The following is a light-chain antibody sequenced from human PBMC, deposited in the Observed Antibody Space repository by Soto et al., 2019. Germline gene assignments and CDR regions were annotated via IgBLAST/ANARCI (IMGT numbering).Light chain of an antibody. CDR2: DVS. CDR1: SSDVGGYDY. Sequence: QSALTQPRSVSGSPGQSVAISCTGTSSDVGGYDYVSWFQQHPGKAPKLMIYDVSKRPSGVPDRFSGSKSGNTASLTNSGLQAEDEADYYCCSYAGSPYVVGTGTKLTVL. J-gene: IGLJ1*01. CDR3: CSYAGSPYV. V-gene: IGLV2-11*01.